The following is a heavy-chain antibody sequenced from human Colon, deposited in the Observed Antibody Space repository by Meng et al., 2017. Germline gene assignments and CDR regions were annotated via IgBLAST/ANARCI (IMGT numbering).Heavy chain of an antibody. Sequence: KVPCKASGYIFTNYAMNWVRQAPGQGLEWMGWINTYSGNPTYAQVFTGRFVLSLDTSVSTAYLQISGLKSEDTAMYYCARVRCTSARCYGLYGMDVWGQGTTVTVSS. CDR3: ARVRCTSARCYGLYGMDV. CDR2: INTYSGNP. J-gene: IGHJ6*02. D-gene: IGHD2-2*01. V-gene: IGHV7-4-1*02. CDR1: GYIFTNYA.